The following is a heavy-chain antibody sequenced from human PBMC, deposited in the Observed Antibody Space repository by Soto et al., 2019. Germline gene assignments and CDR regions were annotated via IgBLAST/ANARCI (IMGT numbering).Heavy chain of an antibody. CDR2: INPNGGDT. V-gene: IGHV1-46*01. CDR3: ALGGFDF. J-gene: IGHJ3*01. D-gene: IGHD2-15*01. Sequence: QVQLVQSGAEVKKTGASVKVSCKASGYTFTSYYMHWVRQAPGQGLEWMGIINPNGGDTSYVQKFQGGVTVTRDTSTSTVYMELSSLRSEDTAVYYCALGGFDFWGQGTMVTVSS. CDR1: GYTFTSYY.